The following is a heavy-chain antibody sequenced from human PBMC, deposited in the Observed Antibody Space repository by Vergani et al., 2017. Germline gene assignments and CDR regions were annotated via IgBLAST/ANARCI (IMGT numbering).Heavy chain of an antibody. CDR3: AREGCSSTSCPNWYFDL. V-gene: IGHV4-61*05. CDR1: GGSISSSSYY. J-gene: IGHJ2*01. CDR2: IYYSGST. Sequence: QLQLQESGPGLVKPSETLSLTCTVSGGSISSSSYYWSWIRQPPGKGLEWIGYIYYSGSTNYNPSLKSRVTISVDTSKNQFSLKLSSVTAADTAVYYCAREGCSSTSCPNWYFDLWGRGTLVTVSS. D-gene: IGHD2-2*01.